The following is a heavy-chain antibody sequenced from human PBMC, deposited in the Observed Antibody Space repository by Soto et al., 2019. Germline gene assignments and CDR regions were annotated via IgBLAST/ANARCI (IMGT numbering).Heavy chain of an antibody. CDR3: AVVPAAMLDIDY. V-gene: IGHV3-30-3*01. CDR1: GFTFSSYA. Sequence: PGGSLRLSCAASGFTFSSYAMHWVRQAPGKGLEWVAVISYDGSNKYYADSVKGRFTISRDNSKNTLYLQMNSLRAEHTAVYYCAVVPAAMLDIDYWGQGTLVTVSS. CDR2: ISYDGSNK. J-gene: IGHJ4*02. D-gene: IGHD2-2*01.